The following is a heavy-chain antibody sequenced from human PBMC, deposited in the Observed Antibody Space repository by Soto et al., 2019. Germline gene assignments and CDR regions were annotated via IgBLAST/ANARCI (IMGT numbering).Heavy chain of an antibody. CDR2: ISSSSSYI. CDR1: VFTFSSYS. Sequence: PGGSLRLSCAASVFTFSSYSMNWVRQAPGKGLEWVSSISSSSSYIYYADSVKGRFTISRDNAKNSLYLQMNSLRAEDTAVYYCARYPGQWLVRGYGMDVWGQGTTVTVSS. V-gene: IGHV3-21*01. CDR3: ARYPGQWLVRGYGMDV. D-gene: IGHD6-19*01. J-gene: IGHJ6*02.